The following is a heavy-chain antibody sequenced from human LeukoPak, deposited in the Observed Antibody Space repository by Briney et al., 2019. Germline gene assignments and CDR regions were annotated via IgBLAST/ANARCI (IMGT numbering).Heavy chain of an antibody. CDR1: GFTFSRHG. V-gene: IGHV3-30*18. CDR2: TSHDGSKK. J-gene: IGHJ2*01. Sequence: GGSLRLSCVASGFTFSRHGIHWVRQAPGKGLEWVAVTSHDGSKKNYADSVKGRFTISRDNSKNTLSLQMNSLSTEDTAVYYCAKLFSHYYDRSGYYPVGGYFDLWGRGTLVTVSS. CDR3: AKLFSHYYDRSGYYPVGGYFDL. D-gene: IGHD3-22*01.